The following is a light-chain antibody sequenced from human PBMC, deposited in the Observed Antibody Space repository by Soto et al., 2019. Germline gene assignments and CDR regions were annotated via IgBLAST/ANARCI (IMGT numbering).Light chain of an antibody. Sequence: DIQMTQSPSSLSASVGDRVTITCRASQSISSELNWYQQKTGKAPKLLIYGASTLESGVPSRFSGSGSGTHFTLTMNSLQPEDFATYYCQQSYTTPLAFGGGTKVDI. CDR1: QSISSE. V-gene: IGKV1-39*01. CDR3: QQSYTTPLA. J-gene: IGKJ4*01. CDR2: GAS.